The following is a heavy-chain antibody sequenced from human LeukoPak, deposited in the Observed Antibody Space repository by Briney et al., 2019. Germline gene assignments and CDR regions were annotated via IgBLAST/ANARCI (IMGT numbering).Heavy chain of an antibody. CDR1: GFTFSNYA. CDR3: AKDVVAPRVVTALFDY. V-gene: IGHV3-23*01. J-gene: IGHJ4*02. CDR2: IGGSGDIT. Sequence: PGGSLRLSCATSGFTFSNYAMSWVRQAPGKGLEWVSAIGGSGDITYYADSVKGRFTISKDNSKNTLYLQMNSLRAEDTAVYYCAKDVVAPRVVTALFDYWGQGTLVTVSS. D-gene: IGHD2-21*02.